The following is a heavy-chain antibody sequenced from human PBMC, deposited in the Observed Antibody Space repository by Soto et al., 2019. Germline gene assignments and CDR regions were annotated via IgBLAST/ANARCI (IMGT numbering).Heavy chain of an antibody. J-gene: IGHJ4*02. CDR3: AREAGIAVAGTFYFDY. D-gene: IGHD6-19*01. Sequence: EVQLVESGGGLVKPGGSLRLSCAASGFTFSSYSMNWVRQAPGKGLEWVSSTSSSSSYIYYADSVKGRFTISRDNAKNSLYLKMNSLRAEDTAVYYCAREAGIAVAGTFYFDYWGQGTLVTVSS. CDR2: TSSSSSYI. V-gene: IGHV3-21*01. CDR1: GFTFSSYS.